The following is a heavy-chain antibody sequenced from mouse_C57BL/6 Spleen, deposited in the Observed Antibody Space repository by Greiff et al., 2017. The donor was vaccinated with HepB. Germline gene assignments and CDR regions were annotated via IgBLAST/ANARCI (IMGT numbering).Heavy chain of an antibody. J-gene: IGHJ4*01. CDR3: ANYYYGSSYNAMDY. D-gene: IGHD1-1*01. CDR1: GFNIKNTY. CDR2: IDPANGNT. V-gene: IGHV14-3*01. Sequence: SVAELVRPGASVKLSCTASGFNIKNTYMHWVKQRPEQGLEWIGRIDPANGNTKYAPKFQGKATITADTSSNTAYLQLSSLTSEDTAIYYCANYYYGSSYNAMDYWGQGTSVTVSS.